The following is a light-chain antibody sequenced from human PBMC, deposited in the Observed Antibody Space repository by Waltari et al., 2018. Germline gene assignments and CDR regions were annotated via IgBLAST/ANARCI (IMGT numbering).Light chain of an antibody. CDR1: QSVSSTY. V-gene: IGKV3-20*01. CDR3: QQYVSSPVT. Sequence: EIVLTHSPGTLSLSPGERATLSCRISQSVSSTYLAWYQQKAGQAPRLLIYGASTRATGIPDRFSGSGSGTDFTLTISRLEPEDFAVYYCQQYVSSPVTFGGGTKVEIK. CDR2: GAS. J-gene: IGKJ4*01.